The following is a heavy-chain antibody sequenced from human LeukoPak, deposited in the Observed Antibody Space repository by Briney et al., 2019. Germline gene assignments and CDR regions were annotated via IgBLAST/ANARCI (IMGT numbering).Heavy chain of an antibody. CDR1: GFTFDDYG. CDR3: AIGVYDYVWGSYRYTPRDAFDI. Sequence: PGGSLRLSCAASGFTFDDYGMSWVRQAPGKGLEWVSGINWNGGSTGYADSVKGRFTISRDNAKNSLYLQMNSLRAEDTALYYCAIGVYDYVWGSYRYTPRDAFDIWGQGTMVTVSS. CDR2: INWNGGST. V-gene: IGHV3-20*04. D-gene: IGHD3-16*02. J-gene: IGHJ3*02.